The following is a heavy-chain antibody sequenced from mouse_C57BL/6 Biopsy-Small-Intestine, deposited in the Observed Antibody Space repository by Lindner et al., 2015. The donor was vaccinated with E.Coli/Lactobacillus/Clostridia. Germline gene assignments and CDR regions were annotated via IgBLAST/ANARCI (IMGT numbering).Heavy chain of an antibody. D-gene: IGHD1-1*01. Sequence: VQLQESGPELVKPGASVKISCKASGYAFSSSWMNWVKQRPGKGLEWIGRIYPGDGDTNYNGKFKGKATLTADKSSSTAYMQLSSLTSEDSAVYFCARGPTTDWYFDVWGTGTTVTVSS. CDR2: IYPGDGDT. V-gene: IGHV1-82*01. CDR1: GYAFSSSW. CDR3: ARGPTTDWYFDV. J-gene: IGHJ1*03.